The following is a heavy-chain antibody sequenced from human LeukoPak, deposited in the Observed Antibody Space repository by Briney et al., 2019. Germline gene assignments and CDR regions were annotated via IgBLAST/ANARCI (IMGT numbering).Heavy chain of an antibody. J-gene: IGHJ6*04. CDR3: ARDFPRSGSYYSGTDV. CDR2: ISAYNGNT. CDR1: GYTFTSYG. V-gene: IGHV1-18*04. Sequence: ASVKVSCKASGYTFTSYGISCVRQAPGQGLEWMGWISAYNGNTNYAQKLQGRVTMTTDTPTSTAYMELRSLRSDDTAVYYCARDFPRSGSYYSGTDVWGKGTTVTVSS. D-gene: IGHD3-10*01.